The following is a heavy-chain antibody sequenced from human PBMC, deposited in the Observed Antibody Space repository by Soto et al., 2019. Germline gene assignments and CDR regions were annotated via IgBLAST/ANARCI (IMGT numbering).Heavy chain of an antibody. CDR1: GGAISSYY. V-gene: IGHV4-59*08. D-gene: IGHD5-18*01. J-gene: IGHJ6*02. Sequence: QVQLQESGPGLVKPSETLSLICTVSGGAISSYYWTWVRQPPGKGLEWIGYIYNSDYTKYNPSLKSRVTMAVDTSKNQFSLKLNSVTAADTAVYYCARRIQYYYGMDVWGQGTTVTVAS. CDR2: IYNSDYT. CDR3: ARRIQYYYGMDV.